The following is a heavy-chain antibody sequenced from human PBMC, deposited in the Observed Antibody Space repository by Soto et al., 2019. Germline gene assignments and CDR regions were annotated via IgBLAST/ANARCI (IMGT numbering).Heavy chain of an antibody. Sequence: SETLSLTCTVSGGSISSSSYYWGWIRQPPGKGLEWIGSIYYSGSTYYNPSLESRVTISVDTSKNQFSLKLSPVNAADTAVYYCARQEGGTRYGSGRARALRPYYFDYWGQGTLVTVSS. CDR1: GGSISSSSYY. V-gene: IGHV4-39*01. CDR3: ARQEGGTRYGSGRARALRPYYFDY. CDR2: IYYSGST. J-gene: IGHJ4*02. D-gene: IGHD3-10*01.